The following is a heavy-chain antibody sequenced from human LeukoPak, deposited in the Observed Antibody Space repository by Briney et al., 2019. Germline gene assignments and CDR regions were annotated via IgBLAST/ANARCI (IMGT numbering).Heavy chain of an antibody. Sequence: SETLSFTCTVSGGSISSSSYYWGWIRQPPGKGLEWIGTIYYSGTTYYNPSLKSRVTISADTSKNHFSLKLSSVTAADTAVYYCARPGHSYYYMDVWGKGTTVTVSS. CDR1: GGSISSSSYY. CDR3: ARPGHSYYYMDV. V-gene: IGHV4-39*02. J-gene: IGHJ6*03. CDR2: IYYSGTT. D-gene: IGHD1-1*01.